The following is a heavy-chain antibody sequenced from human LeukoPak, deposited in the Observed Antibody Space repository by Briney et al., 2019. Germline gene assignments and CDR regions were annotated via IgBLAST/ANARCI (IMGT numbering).Heavy chain of an antibody. D-gene: IGHD4-17*01. Sequence: GGSLRLSCAASGFSFSTYWLHWVRQAPGKGLVWVSRINPDGSSTNYADAVKGRFTISRDNAKNTLYLQMNSLRDGDTALYYCAREWSAYGYYVWPVDYWGRGTLVTVSS. CDR2: INPDGSST. CDR1: GFSFSTYW. V-gene: IGHV3-74*01. J-gene: IGHJ4*02. CDR3: AREWSAYGYYVWPVDY.